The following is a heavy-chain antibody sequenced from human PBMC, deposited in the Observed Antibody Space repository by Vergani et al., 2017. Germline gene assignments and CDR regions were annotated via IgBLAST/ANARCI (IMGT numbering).Heavy chain of an antibody. D-gene: IGHD3-22*01. V-gene: IGHV3-23*01. Sequence: EVQLLQSEGAVVQPGGSLRLSCVASGFTFSSHAMSWVRQAPGKGLEWVSSISGRSDRTYYADSVKGRFTFSRDKSKSMLYLQMNSLRAEDTAVYYCAKVYHYDVSDYAPPYYFDYWGQGTLVTVSS. CDR2: ISGRSDRT. CDR1: GFTFSSHA. CDR3: AKVYHYDVSDYAPPYYFDY. J-gene: IGHJ4*02.